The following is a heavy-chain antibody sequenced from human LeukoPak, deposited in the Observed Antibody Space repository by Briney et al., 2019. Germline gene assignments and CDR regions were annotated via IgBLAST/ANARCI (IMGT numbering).Heavy chain of an antibody. CDR3: ARTYDFGRGPPGDAFDN. CDR2: IDARSGIT. CDR1: GFTLTIFG. Sequence: GESLRLSCAASGFTLTIFGVNWVRQAPGKVPEWVSYIDARSGITYYADSVQGRFTISRDNAQESVFLPMNSLRADDTAVYYCARTYDFGRGPPGDAFDNWGPGTLVTVSS. J-gene: IGHJ3*02. V-gene: IGHV3-48*01. D-gene: IGHD3-3*01.